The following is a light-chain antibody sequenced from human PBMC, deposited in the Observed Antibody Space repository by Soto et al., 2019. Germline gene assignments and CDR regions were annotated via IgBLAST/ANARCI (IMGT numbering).Light chain of an antibody. Sequence: DIQMTQSPSTLSASVGDRVTITCRASHSISSWLAWYQQKPGGAPKLLIYKASVLESGVPSRFSGSGSGTEFTLTISGLQPDDFATYFCQQYSTYPSLTFGGGTKVDI. CDR2: KAS. V-gene: IGKV1-5*03. CDR3: QQYSTYPSLT. J-gene: IGKJ4*01. CDR1: HSISSW.